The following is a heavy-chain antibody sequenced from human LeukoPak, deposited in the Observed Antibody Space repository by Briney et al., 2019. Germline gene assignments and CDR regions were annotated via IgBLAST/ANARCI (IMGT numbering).Heavy chain of an antibody. V-gene: IGHV3-23*01. D-gene: IGHD3-10*01. CDR2: ISGGGGST. CDR3: AKGYGSGSSRYYFDY. J-gene: IGHJ4*02. CDR1: GFTFTSYA. Sequence: PGGSPRLSCAASGFTFTSYAMSWVRQAPGKGLEWVSTISGGGGSTYYADSVKGRFTISRDNSKNTLYLQMNSLRAEDTAVYYCAKGYGSGSSRYYFDYWGQGTLVTVSS.